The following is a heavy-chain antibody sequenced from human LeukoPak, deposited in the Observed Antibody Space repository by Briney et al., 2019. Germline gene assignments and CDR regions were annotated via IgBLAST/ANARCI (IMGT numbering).Heavy chain of an antibody. CDR2: INHSGST. V-gene: IGHV4-34*01. D-gene: IGHD3-22*01. Sequence: SETLSLTCAVYGGSFSGYYWSWIRQPPGKGLEWIGEINHSGSTNYNPSLKSRVTISVDTSENQFSLKLSSVTAADTAVYYCARGLMRSGYNYWGQGTLVTVSS. J-gene: IGHJ4*02. CDR3: ARGLMRSGYNY. CDR1: GGSFSGYY.